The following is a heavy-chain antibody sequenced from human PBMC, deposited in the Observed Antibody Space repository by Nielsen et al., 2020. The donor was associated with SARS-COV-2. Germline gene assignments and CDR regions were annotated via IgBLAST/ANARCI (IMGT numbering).Heavy chain of an antibody. CDR2: ISYDGSNK. Sequence: GEPLKISCAASGFTFSSYGMHWVRQAPGKGLEWVAVISYDGSNKYYADSVKGRFTISRDNSKNTLYLQMNSLRAEDTAVYYCAKAVAGPFDYWGQGTLVTVSS. V-gene: IGHV3-30*18. CDR3: AKAVAGPFDY. J-gene: IGHJ4*02. D-gene: IGHD6-19*01. CDR1: GFTFSSYG.